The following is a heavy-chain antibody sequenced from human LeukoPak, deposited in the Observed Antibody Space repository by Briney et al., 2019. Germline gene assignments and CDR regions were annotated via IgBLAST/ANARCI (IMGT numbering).Heavy chain of an antibody. V-gene: IGHV3-7*03. CDR2: IKQDGSEK. J-gene: IGHJ6*02. CDR1: GFTFSSYW. CDR3: ARACSTTSCYVEYV. Sequence: GGSLRLSCAASGFTFSSYWMSWVRQAPGKGLEWVANIKQDGSEKYYVDSVKGRFTISRDNAKNSLYLQMNSLRAEDTAVYYCARACSTTSCYVEYVWGRGTTVTVSS. D-gene: IGHD2-2*01.